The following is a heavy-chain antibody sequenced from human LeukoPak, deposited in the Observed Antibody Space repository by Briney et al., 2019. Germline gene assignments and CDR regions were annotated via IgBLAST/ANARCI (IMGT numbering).Heavy chain of an antibody. CDR2: IISTGSTT. J-gene: IGHJ4*02. V-gene: IGHV3-48*01. CDR3: ATGFWGYCSRNSCPLDN. CDR1: GFTFSSYS. Sequence: GGSLRLSCAASGFTFSSYSMNGVRQAPGKGLEWTSWIISTGSTTYYADSVKGRFTISRDNANNSVSLQMSSLRAEDTAVYYCATGFWGYCSRNSCPLDNWGQGTLVTVAS. D-gene: IGHD2-2*01.